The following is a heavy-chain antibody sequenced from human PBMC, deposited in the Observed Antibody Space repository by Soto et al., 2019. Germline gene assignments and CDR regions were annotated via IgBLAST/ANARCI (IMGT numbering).Heavy chain of an antibody. V-gene: IGHV4-34*01. J-gene: IGHJ4*02. CDR3: ARVGTSHWFDY. Sequence: SETLSLTCAVYGGSFSGYYWSWIRQPPGKGLEWIGEINHSGSTNYNPSLKSRVTISVDTSKNQFSLKLSSVTAADTAVYYCARVGTSHWFDYWGQGTLVTVSS. D-gene: IGHD2-2*01. CDR2: INHSGST. CDR1: GGSFSGYY.